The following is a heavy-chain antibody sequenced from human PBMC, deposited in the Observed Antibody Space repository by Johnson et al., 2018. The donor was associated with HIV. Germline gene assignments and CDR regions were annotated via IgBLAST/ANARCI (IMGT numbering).Heavy chain of an antibody. J-gene: IGHJ3*01. Sequence: QVQLVESGGGVVQPGRSLRLSCAASGFIFRNYGMHWVRQAPGNGLEWVAFIRFDGSNKYYADSVKGRFTISRDNSKNTLYLQMNSLSAEDTAVYYCARNRPVSYGYRGAFDFWGQGTMVTVSS. CDR3: ARNRPVSYGYRGAFDF. V-gene: IGHV3-33*08. CDR1: GFIFRNYG. D-gene: IGHD5-18*01. CDR2: IRFDGSNK.